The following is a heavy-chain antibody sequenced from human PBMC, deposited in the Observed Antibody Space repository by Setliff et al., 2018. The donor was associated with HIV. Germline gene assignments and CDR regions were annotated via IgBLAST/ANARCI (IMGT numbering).Heavy chain of an antibody. Sequence: SETLSLTCSLQETFNNYYCSWIRQLPGKGLEWIAYMSYSGGANYNPSLKSRVTISVDTSKGQFSLRLSSVTAADTAVYYCARLPRIALSGTFGWFDPWGQGTLVTVSS. CDR3: ARLPRIALSGTFGWFDP. CDR1: ETFNNYY. V-gene: IGHV4-59*08. J-gene: IGHJ5*02. CDR2: MSYSGGA. D-gene: IGHD6-19*01.